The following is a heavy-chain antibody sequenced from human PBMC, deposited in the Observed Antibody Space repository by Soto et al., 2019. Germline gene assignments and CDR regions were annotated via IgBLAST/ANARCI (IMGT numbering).Heavy chain of an antibody. CDR2: IYYSGST. V-gene: IGHV4-59*12. J-gene: IGHJ6*02. D-gene: IGHD3-22*01. CDR3: ARDRYTPYYEKYYYNSSRSLMDV. Sequence: PSEALSLTCTVSGGSISSDYWSWIRQPPGKGLEWIGYIYYSGSTNYNPSLKSRVTISVDTSKNQFSLKLSSVTAADTAVYYCARDRYTPYYEKYYYNSSRSLMDVWGQVTTVTVSS. CDR1: GGSISSDY.